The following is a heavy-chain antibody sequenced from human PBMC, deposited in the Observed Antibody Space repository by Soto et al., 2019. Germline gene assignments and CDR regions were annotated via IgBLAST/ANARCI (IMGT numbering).Heavy chain of an antibody. CDR3: ARIGYSSSSLDY. CDR2: IKEDGTVK. D-gene: IGHD6-6*01. Sequence: PGGSLRLSCAASGFTFGNYWMTWVRQAPGKGLEWVANIKEDGTVKYYVDSVKGRFTVSRDSARNEVYLHINSLRGDDTAIYYCARIGYSSSSLDYWGQGTLVTVSS. J-gene: IGHJ4*02. V-gene: IGHV3-7*05. CDR1: GFTFGNYW.